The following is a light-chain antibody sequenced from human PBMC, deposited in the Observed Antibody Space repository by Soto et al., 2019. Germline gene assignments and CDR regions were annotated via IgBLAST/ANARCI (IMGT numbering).Light chain of an antibody. CDR3: QQYNNWPPWT. Sequence: ILMTQSPATLSVSPGERATLSCRASQIVSNNLAWYQQKPGQAPRLLIYDASTRATGIPARFSGSGSGTEFTLTISGLQSEDFALYYCQQYNNWPPWTFGQGTKVEIK. CDR1: QIVSNN. V-gene: IGKV3-15*01. J-gene: IGKJ1*01. CDR2: DAS.